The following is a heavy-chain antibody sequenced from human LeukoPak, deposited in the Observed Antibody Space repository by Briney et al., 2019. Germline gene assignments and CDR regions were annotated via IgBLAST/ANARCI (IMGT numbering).Heavy chain of an antibody. V-gene: IGHV4-39*07. CDR1: GGSISSGFYY. J-gene: IGHJ3*02. CDR3: ARGPYSYDSSGAFDI. CDR2: TYHSGTS. Sequence: PSETLSLTCTVSGGSISSGFYYWAWIRRPPGKGLEWIGTTYHSGTSYYNPSLKSRVTISVDTSKNQFSLKLSSVTAADTAVYFCARGPYSYDSSGAFDIWGQGTMVTVSS. D-gene: IGHD3-22*01.